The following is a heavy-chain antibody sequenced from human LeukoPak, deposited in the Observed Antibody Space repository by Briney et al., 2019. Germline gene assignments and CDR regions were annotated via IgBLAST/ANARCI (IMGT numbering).Heavy chain of an antibody. CDR1: GYTFTGYY. CDR3: ARDKSAYYDFWSGYLAITGYYYYYGMDV. V-gene: IGHV1-2*02. CDR2: INPNSGGT. D-gene: IGHD3-3*01. Sequence: GASVKVSCKASGYTFTGYYMHWVRQAPGQGLEWMGWINPNSGGTNYAQKFQGRVTMTRDTSISTAYMELSRLRSDDTAVYYCARDKSAYYDFWSGYLAITGYYYYYGMDVWGQGTTVTVSS. J-gene: IGHJ6*02.